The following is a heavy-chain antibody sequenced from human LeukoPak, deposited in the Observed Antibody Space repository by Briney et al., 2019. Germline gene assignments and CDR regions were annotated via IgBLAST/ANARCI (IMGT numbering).Heavy chain of an antibody. D-gene: IGHD6-13*01. CDR1: GFTFSTYS. CDR3: VKGVKSRAAAGPGY. CDR2: ISSTGGNT. V-gene: IGHV3-64D*09. J-gene: IGHJ4*02. Sequence: GGSLRLSCSASGFTFSTYSMHWVRQAPGKGLQYVSGISSTGGNTYYADSVKGRFTISRDNSKNTLYLQMSSLRAEDTAVYYCVKGVKSRAAAGPGYWGQGTLVTVSS.